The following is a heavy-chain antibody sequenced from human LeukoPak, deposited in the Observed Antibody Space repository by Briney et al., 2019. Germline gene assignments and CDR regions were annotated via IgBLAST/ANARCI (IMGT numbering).Heavy chain of an antibody. V-gene: IGHV1-18*01. D-gene: IGHD3-22*01. CDR1: GYTFTSYD. CDR2: ISGYNGNT. J-gene: IGHJ4*02. Sequence: ASVKVSCKASGYTFTSYDINWVRQAPGQGLEWMGWISGYNGNTKYAQKFQGRVTMTRDTSTSTAYMELRSLRSDDTAVYYCARDGHRMYYYESSVYRFDYWGQGTLVTVSS. CDR3: ARDGHRMYYYESSVYRFDY.